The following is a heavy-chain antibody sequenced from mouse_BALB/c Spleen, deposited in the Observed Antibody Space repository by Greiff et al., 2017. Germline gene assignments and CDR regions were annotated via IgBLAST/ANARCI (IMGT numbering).Heavy chain of an antibody. Sequence: EVMLVESGGGLVQPGGSRKLSCAASGFTFSSFGMHWVRQAPEKGLEWVAYISSGSSTIYYADTVKGRFTISRDNPKNTLFLQMTSLRSEDTAMYYCAREGNYRYDGFAYWGQGTLVTVSA. CDR3: AREGNYRYDGFAY. J-gene: IGHJ3*01. CDR2: ISSGSSTI. CDR1: GFTFSSFG. V-gene: IGHV5-17*02. D-gene: IGHD2-14*01.